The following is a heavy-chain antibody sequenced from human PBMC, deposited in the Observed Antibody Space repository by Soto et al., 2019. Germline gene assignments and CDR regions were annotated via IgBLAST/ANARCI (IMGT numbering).Heavy chain of an antibody. CDR1: GYTFSNYG. V-gene: IGHV1-18*01. CDR3: AITNTRVTPFDY. D-gene: IGHD4-4*01. J-gene: IGHJ4*02. Sequence: QVQLVQYGAEVKKPGASVKVSCKASGYTFSNYGITWVRQAPGQGLEWMGWISAYIGNTNYAQNLQGRVTMTIDTSTSTAYIELRSLRSDATAVYYCAITNTRVTPFDYWGQGTLVTVSS. CDR2: ISAYIGNT.